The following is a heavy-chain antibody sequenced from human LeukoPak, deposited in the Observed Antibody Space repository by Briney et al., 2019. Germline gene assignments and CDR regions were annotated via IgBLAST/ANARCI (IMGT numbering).Heavy chain of an antibody. V-gene: IGHV1-18*01. J-gene: IGHJ3*02. CDR3: ARGGAVYYDSSGYYRHDAFDI. Sequence: ASVKVSCKASGYTFTSYGISWVRQAPGQGLEWMGWISAYNGSTNYAQKLQGRVTMTTDTSTSTAYMELRSLRSDDTAVYYCARGGAVYYDSSGYYRHDAFDIWGQGTMVTVSS. CDR2: ISAYNGST. D-gene: IGHD3-22*01. CDR1: GYTFTSYG.